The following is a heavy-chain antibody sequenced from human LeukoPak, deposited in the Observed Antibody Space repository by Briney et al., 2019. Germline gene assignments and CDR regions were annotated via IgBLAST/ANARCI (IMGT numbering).Heavy chain of an antibody. CDR3: ARRVRGVIITWRDNWFDP. D-gene: IGHD3-10*01. CDR2: IYYSGST. Sequence: PSETLSLTSTVSGGSISSSSYYWGWIRQPPGKGLEWIGSIYYSGSTYYNPSLKSRVTISVDTSKNQFSLKLSSVTAADTAVYYCARRVRGVIITWRDNWFDPWGQGTLVTVSS. CDR1: GGSISSSSYY. J-gene: IGHJ5*02. V-gene: IGHV4-39*01.